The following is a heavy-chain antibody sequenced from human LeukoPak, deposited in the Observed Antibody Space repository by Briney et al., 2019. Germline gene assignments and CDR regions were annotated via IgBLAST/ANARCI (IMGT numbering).Heavy chain of an antibody. Sequence: PSETLSLTCTVSGYSISGYYWSWIRQSPGKGLEWIGEVYYSGSTHYNPSLKSRVTISIDTSQNQFSLRLRSVTAADTAAYYCARELDGNGGWFDPWGPGTLVIVSS. D-gene: IGHD3-10*01. V-gene: IGHV4-59*01. J-gene: IGHJ5*02. CDR3: ARELDGNGGWFDP. CDR1: GYSISGYY. CDR2: VYYSGST.